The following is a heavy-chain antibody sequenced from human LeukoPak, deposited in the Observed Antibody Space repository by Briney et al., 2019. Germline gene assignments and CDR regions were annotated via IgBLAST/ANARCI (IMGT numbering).Heavy chain of an antibody. D-gene: IGHD3-22*01. CDR3: ARQELYYYDSSGYYLFDY. CDR1: GGSISSYY. V-gene: IGHV4-34*01. CDR2: INHSGST. Sequence: SETLSLTCTVSGGSISSYYWSWIRQPPGKGLEWIGEINHSGSTNYNPSLKSRVAISVDTSKNQFSLKLSSVTAADTAVYYCARQELYYYDSSGYYLFDYWGQGTLVTVSS. J-gene: IGHJ4*02.